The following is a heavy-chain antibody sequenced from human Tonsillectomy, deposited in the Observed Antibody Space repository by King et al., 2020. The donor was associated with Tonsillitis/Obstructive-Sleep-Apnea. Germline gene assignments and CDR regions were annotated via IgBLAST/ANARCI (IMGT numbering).Heavy chain of an antibody. Sequence: VQLVESGGGLVQPGGSLRLSCAASGITFISYAMSWARQAPGKGLEWVSTISGGGGSTYYADSVKGRFTISRDNSKNTLYLQMNSLRAEDTAVYYCAKAMVQGIIITIFDYWGQGTLVTVSS. CDR2: ISGGGGST. CDR1: GITFISYA. CDR3: AKAMVQGIIITIFDY. J-gene: IGHJ4*02. D-gene: IGHD3-10*01. V-gene: IGHV3-23*04.